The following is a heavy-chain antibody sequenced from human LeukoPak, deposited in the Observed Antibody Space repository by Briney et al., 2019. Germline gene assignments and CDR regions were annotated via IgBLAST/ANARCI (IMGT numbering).Heavy chain of an antibody. CDR1: GFTFSSYA. V-gene: IGHV3-23*01. CDR3: AKDGGIVLMVYVSHWFDP. CDR2: ISGSGGST. J-gene: IGHJ5*02. D-gene: IGHD2-8*01. Sequence: PGGSLRLSCAASGFTFSSYAMSWVRQAPGKGLEWVSAISGSGGSTYYADSVKGRFTISRDNAKNSLYLQMNSLRAEDTAVYYCAKDGGIVLMVYVSHWFDPWGQETLVTVSS.